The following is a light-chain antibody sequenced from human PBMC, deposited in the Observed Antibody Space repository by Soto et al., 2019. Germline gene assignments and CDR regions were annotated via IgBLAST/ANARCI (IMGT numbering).Light chain of an antibody. V-gene: IGKV1D-12*01. CDR2: CAS. Sequence: DIQMTQSPSSVSASVGDRVTITCRASQGISNWLTWYQQKPGEAPKLLIYCASRLQTGVPSRFIGSGSGTDFTLTVSSLQPEDFATYYCQQGSSYPLTLGGGTKVEIK. CDR3: QQGSSYPLT. CDR1: QGISNW. J-gene: IGKJ4*01.